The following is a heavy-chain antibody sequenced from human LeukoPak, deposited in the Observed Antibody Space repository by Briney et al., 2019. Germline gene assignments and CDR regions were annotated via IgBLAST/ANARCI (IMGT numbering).Heavy chain of an antibody. J-gene: IGHJ4*02. V-gene: IGHV3-21*01. Sequence: GGSLRLSCAASGFTFSSYSMNWVRQAPGKGLEWVSSISSSSSYIYYADSVKGRFTISRDNAKNSLYLQMNSLRAEDTAVYYCARDLGSSWYSFSSGWYYDYWGQGALVTVSS. CDR3: ARDLGSSWYSFSSGWYYDY. CDR2: ISSSSSYI. CDR1: GFTFSSYS. D-gene: IGHD6-13*01.